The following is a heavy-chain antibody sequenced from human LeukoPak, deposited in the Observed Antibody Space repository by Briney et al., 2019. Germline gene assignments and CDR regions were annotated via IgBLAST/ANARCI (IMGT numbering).Heavy chain of an antibody. Sequence: GASVKVSCKASGYTFTGYDMHWVRQAPGQGLEWMGWIKPNSGGTRSAQKFQGRVTMTRDTSISTAYMELSSLRYDDTAVYYCATNILVRDIINWFDPWGQGTLVTVSS. CDR1: GYTFTGYD. V-gene: IGHV1-2*02. D-gene: IGHD3-10*01. CDR2: IKPNSGGT. J-gene: IGHJ5*02. CDR3: ATNILVRDIINWFDP.